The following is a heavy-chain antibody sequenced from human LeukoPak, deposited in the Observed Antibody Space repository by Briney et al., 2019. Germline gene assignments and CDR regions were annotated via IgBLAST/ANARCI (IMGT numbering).Heavy chain of an antibody. J-gene: IGHJ3*02. Sequence: SQTLSLTCTVSGGSISSGGYYWTWMRQPPGKGLEWIGHMYYSGSTNYNPSLESRVTISLDTSRSQFSLRLSSVTAADTAVYHCARLRSGSSGAFDIWGQGTMVTVSS. V-gene: IGHV4-61*09. CDR2: MYYSGST. CDR1: GGSISSGGYY. CDR3: ARLRSGSSGAFDI. D-gene: IGHD6-25*01.